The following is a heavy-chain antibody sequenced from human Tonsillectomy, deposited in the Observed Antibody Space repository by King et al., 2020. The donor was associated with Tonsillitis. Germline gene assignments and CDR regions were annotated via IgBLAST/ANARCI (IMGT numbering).Heavy chain of an antibody. V-gene: IGHV3-15*07. D-gene: IGHD6-19*01. CDR2: IKSRTDGGTT. CDR1: GFTFSNAW. J-gene: IGHJ6*03. CDR3: TTGTAVANYYYYYYMDV. Sequence: VQLVESGGGLVKPGGSLRLSCAASGFTFSNAWMNWVRQAPGKGLEWVGRIKSRTDGGTTDYAARVKGRFTFSRDASKNTLYLQMNGLKTEDTAVYYCTTGTAVANYYYYYYMDVWGTGTTVTVSS.